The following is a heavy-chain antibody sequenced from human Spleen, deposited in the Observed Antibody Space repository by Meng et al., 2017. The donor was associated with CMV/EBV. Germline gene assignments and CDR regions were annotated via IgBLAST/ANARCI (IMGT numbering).Heavy chain of an antibody. CDR2: IYYSGRT. CDR3: ARAVAGDY. Sequence: SETLSLPCTVSGGSISSYYWSWIGQPPGKGLEWIGYIYYSGRTNYNPSLKSRVTISVDTSKNQFSLKLSSVTAADTAVYYCARAVAGDYWGQGTLVTVSS. D-gene: IGHD3-10*01. CDR1: GGSISSYY. V-gene: IGHV4-59*01. J-gene: IGHJ4*02.